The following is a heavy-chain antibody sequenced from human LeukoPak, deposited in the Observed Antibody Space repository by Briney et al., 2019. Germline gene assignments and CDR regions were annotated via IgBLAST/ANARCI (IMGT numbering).Heavy chain of an antibody. V-gene: IGHV4-34*01. J-gene: IGHJ3*02. D-gene: IGHD1-26*01. CDR1: GGSFSGYY. Sequence: SETLSLTCAVHGGSFSGYYWSWIRQPPGKGLEWIGEINHSGSTNYNPSLKSRVTISVDTSKNQFSLKLSSVTAADTAVYYCARHTLVGARNAFDIWGQGTMVTVSS. CDR3: ARHTLVGARNAFDI. CDR2: INHSGST.